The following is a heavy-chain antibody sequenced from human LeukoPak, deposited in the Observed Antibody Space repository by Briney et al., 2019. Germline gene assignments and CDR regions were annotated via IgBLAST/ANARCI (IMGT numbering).Heavy chain of an antibody. D-gene: IGHD2-2*03. CDR2: IYYSGST. J-gene: IGHJ5*02. V-gene: IGHV4-59*12. Sequence: SETLSLTCTVSGGSISSYYWSWIRQPPGKGLEWIGYIYYSGSTNYNPSLKSRVTISVDTSKNQFSLKLSSVTAADTAVYYCARDRDGYCSSTSCYGGLDPWGQGTLVTVSS. CDR3: ARDRDGYCSSTSCYGGLDP. CDR1: GGSISSYY.